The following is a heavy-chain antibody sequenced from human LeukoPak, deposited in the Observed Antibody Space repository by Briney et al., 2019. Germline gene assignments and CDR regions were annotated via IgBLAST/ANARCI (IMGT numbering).Heavy chain of an antibody. CDR3: AKGAGYKLAYYFDY. D-gene: IGHD5-24*01. V-gene: IGHV3-30*18. CDR1: GSTFSSYG. J-gene: IGHJ4*02. Sequence: GGSLRLSCAASGSTFSSYGMHWVRQAPGKGLEWVAVISYDGSNKYYADSVKGRFTISRDNSKNTLYLQMNSLRAEDTAVYYCAKGAGYKLAYYFDYWGQGTLVTVSS. CDR2: ISYDGSNK.